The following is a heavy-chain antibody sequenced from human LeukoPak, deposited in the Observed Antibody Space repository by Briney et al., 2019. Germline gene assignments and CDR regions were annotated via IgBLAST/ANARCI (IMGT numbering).Heavy chain of an antibody. J-gene: IGHJ4*02. CDR1: GGSISSYY. CDR2: IYYSGST. CDR3: ARLRYYYNSSGYYYVSD. Sequence: SETLSLTCTVSGGSISSYYWSWIRQPPGKGLEWIGYIYYSGSTNYNPSLKSRVTISVDTSKNQFSLKLSSVTAADTAVYYCARLRYYYNSSGYYYVSDWGQGTLVTVSS. D-gene: IGHD3-22*01. V-gene: IGHV4-59*12.